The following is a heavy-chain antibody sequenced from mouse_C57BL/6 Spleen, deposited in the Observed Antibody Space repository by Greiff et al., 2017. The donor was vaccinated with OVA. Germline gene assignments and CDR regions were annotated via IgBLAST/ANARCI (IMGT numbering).Heavy chain of an antibody. D-gene: IGHD2-3*01. V-gene: IGHV6-6*01. CDR1: GFTFSDAW. CDR2: IRNKANNHAT. CDR3: TDDGFAY. Sequence: DVKLQESGGGLVQPGGSMKLSCAASGFTFSDAWMDWVRQSPEKGLEWVAEIRNKANNHATYYAESVKGRFTISRDDSKSSVYLQMNSLRAEDTGIYYCTDDGFAYWGQGTLVTVSA. J-gene: IGHJ3*01.